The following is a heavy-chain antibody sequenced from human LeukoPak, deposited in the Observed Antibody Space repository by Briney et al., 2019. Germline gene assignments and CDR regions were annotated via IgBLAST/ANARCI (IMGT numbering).Heavy chain of an antibody. CDR1: GFSSYG. V-gene: IGHV3-33*01. CDR2: MWYDESNK. Sequence: GGSLRLSCAASGFSSYGMHWVRQAPGKGLEWVAVMWYDESNKYYADSVKGRFTISRDNSRNTLYLQMNSLRAEDTAVYYCARDGFSSSWYGRALDYWGQGTLVTVSS. D-gene: IGHD6-13*01. CDR3: ARDGFSSSWYGRALDY. J-gene: IGHJ4*02.